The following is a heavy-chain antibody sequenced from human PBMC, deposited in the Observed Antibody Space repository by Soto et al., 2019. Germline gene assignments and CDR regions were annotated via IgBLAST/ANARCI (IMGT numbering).Heavy chain of an antibody. CDR3: AREIFSGGRYYYYGMDV. CDR1: GYTFTSYY. Sequence: ASVKVSCKASGYTFTSYYMHWVRQAPGQGLEWRGIINPSGGSTSYAQKFQGRVTMTRDTSTSTVYMELSSLRSEDTAVYYCAREIFSGGRYYYYGMDVWGQGTTVTVSS. J-gene: IGHJ6*02. CDR2: INPSGGST. V-gene: IGHV1-46*01. D-gene: IGHD2-15*01.